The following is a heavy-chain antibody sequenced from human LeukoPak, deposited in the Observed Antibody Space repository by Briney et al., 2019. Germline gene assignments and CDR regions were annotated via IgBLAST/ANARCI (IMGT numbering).Heavy chain of an antibody. D-gene: IGHD2/OR15-2a*01. CDR2: ISAGGVTT. CDR3: AKDNLLAQSDSTLGENHFDY. Sequence: PGGSLRLSCAASGFTFNSYAMSWVRQFPGKGLEWVSSISAGGVTTYYADSVKGRFTISRDNSKNTLNLQMSSLRAEDTALYYCAKDNLLAQSDSTLGENHFDYWGQGTLVTVSS. V-gene: IGHV3-23*01. CDR1: GFTFNSYA. J-gene: IGHJ4*02.